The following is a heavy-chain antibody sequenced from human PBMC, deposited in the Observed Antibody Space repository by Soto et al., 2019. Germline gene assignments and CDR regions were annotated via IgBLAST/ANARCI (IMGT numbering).Heavy chain of an antibody. CDR2: VRWDGGST. D-gene: IGHD2-15*01. CDR1: GITFDDYT. J-gene: IGHJ5*02. CDR3: ATSPGYCSGGSCYGPHWFDP. V-gene: IGHV3-43*01. Sequence: GGSLIRSCAASGITFDDYTMHWVRQAPGKGLELVSLVRWDGGSTYYAESVKGRFTISRDNSKSSLYLQMNSMSTEDTALYYCATSPGYCSGGSCYGPHWFDPWGQGTLVTVSS.